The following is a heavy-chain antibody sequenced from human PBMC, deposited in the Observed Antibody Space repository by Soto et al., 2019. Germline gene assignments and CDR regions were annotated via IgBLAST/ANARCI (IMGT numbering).Heavy chain of an antibody. Sequence: ASVKVSCKASGYTFTGYYMHWVRQAPGQGLEWMGWINPNSGGTNYAQKFQGWVTMTRDTSISTAYMELSRLRSDDTAVYYCVRGVVPVYYYGMDVWGQGTTVTVSS. CDR2: INPNSGGT. D-gene: IGHD2-2*01. J-gene: IGHJ6*02. V-gene: IGHV1-2*04. CDR1: GYTFTGYY. CDR3: VRGVVPVYYYGMDV.